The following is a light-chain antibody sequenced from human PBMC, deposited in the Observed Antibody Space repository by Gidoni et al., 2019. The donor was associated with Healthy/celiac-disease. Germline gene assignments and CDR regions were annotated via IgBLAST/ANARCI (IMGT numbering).Light chain of an antibody. Sequence: SVLTQPPSASGTPGQGVTISCSGSSSNIGSNTVNWYQQLPGTAPKLLIYSNNQRPSGVPDRFSGSKSGTSASLAISGLQSEDEADYYCAAWDDSLNALVFGGGTKLTVL. V-gene: IGLV1-44*01. CDR2: SNN. CDR3: AAWDDSLNALV. CDR1: SSNIGSNT. J-gene: IGLJ3*02.